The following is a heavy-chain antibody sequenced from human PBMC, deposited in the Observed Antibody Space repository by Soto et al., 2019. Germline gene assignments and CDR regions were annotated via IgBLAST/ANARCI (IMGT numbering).Heavy chain of an antibody. CDR3: ARDMGQLGEYNWFDP. J-gene: IGHJ5*02. Sequence: SETLSLTCTVSGGSISSSSYYWGWIRQPPGKGLEWIGSIYYSGSTYYNPSLKSRVTISVDTSKNQFSLKLSSVTAADTAVYYCARDMGQLGEYNWFDPWGQGTLVTVSS. CDR1: GGSISSSSYY. CDR2: IYYSGST. V-gene: IGHV4-39*02. D-gene: IGHD3-16*01.